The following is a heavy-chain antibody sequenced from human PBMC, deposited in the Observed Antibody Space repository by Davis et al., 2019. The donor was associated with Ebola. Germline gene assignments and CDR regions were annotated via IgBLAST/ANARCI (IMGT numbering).Heavy chain of an antibody. Sequence: ASVKVSCKAFGYTLIDYDMYWVRQAPGQRLEWMGWINTGNGNTEYSHKFQGRVTITRDTSASTVYMELSSLTSEDTAVFYCARDEFDYWGQGTLVTVSS. CDR2: INTGNGNT. V-gene: IGHV1-3*04. CDR1: GYTLIDYD. J-gene: IGHJ4*02. CDR3: ARDEFDY.